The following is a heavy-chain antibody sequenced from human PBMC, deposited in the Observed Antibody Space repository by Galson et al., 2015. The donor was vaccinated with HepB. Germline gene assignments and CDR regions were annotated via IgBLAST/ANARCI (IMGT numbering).Heavy chain of an antibody. Sequence: SLRLSCAASGFTFSSYAMHWVRQAPGKGLEWVAVISYDGSIKYYADSVKGRFTISRDSSRNTLYLQMNSLRTEDTAVYYCARGSITHSYYYYYYMDVWGKGTTVTVSS. J-gene: IGHJ6*03. CDR3: ARGSITHSYYYYYYMDV. D-gene: IGHD3-3*02. CDR1: GFTFSSYA. V-gene: IGHV3-30-3*01. CDR2: ISYDGSIK.